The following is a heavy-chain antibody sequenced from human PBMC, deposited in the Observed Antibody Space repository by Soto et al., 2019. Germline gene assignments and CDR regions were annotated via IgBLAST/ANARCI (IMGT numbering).Heavy chain of an antibody. CDR3: AREGRDYVVVPADFDY. Sequence: SETLSLTCTVSGGSISSSSYYWGWIRQPPGKGLEWIGSIYYSGSTYYNPSLKSRVTISVDTSKNQFSLKLSSVTAADTAVYYCAREGRDYVVVPADFDYWGQGTLVTVSS. J-gene: IGHJ4*02. CDR2: IYYSGST. CDR1: GGSISSSSYY. V-gene: IGHV4-39*02. D-gene: IGHD2-2*01.